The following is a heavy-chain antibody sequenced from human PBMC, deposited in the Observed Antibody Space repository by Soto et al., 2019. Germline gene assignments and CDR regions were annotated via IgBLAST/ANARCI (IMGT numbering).Heavy chain of an antibody. CDR1: GCSVSHKTYY. Sequence: PSEALALTCSVPGCSVSHKTYYWSWIRQPPGKRLEWIGYVYYSGTTNYNPSLKSRVTISVDLSKNRFSLRLSSVTTADTALYYCARTTAVPNTLRSRYFFDYWGQGTLVTSPQ. J-gene: IGHJ4*02. CDR3: ARTTAVPNTLRSRYFFDY. V-gene: IGHV4-61*01. CDR2: VYYSGTT. D-gene: IGHD4-17*01.